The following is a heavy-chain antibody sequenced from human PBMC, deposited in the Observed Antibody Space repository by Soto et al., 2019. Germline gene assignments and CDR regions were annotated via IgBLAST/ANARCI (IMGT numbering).Heavy chain of an antibody. CDR3: AKDSSGWYSSCDY. D-gene: IGHD6-19*01. CDR2: ISWNSGSI. CDR1: GFTFDDYA. J-gene: IGHJ4*02. Sequence: EVQLVESGGGLVQPGRSLRLSCAASGFTFDDYAMHWVRQAPGKGLEWVSGISWNSGSIGYADSVKGRFTISRDNAKNSLYLQMNSLRAEDTALYYCAKDSSGWYSSCDYWGQGTLVTVSS. V-gene: IGHV3-9*01.